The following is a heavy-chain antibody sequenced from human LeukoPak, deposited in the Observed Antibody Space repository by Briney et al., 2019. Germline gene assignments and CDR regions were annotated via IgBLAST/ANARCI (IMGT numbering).Heavy chain of an antibody. V-gene: IGHV3-30*02. D-gene: IGHD3-10*01. CDR1: GFTFSSYW. Sequence: HSGGSLRLSCAASGFTFSSYWMSWVRQAPGKGLEWVAFIPYDGSNKYYADSVKGRFTISRDNSKNTLYVQMNSLRAEDTAMYYCARGGSGHYYASGTYYQSYYFDYWGQGTLVTVSS. CDR3: ARGGSGHYYASGTYYQSYYFDY. CDR2: IPYDGSNK. J-gene: IGHJ4*02.